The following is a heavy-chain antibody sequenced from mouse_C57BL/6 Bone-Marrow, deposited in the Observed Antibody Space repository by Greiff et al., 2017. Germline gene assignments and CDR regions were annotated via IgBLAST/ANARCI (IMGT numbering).Heavy chain of an antibody. CDR3: AHGNYFYWYFAV. Sequence: VQLQQPGAELVKPGASVKLSCKASGYTFTSYWMHWVKQRPGRGLEWIGRIGPNSGGTKYNEKFKSKATLTVDKPSSTAYMQLSSLTSEDSAVYYCAHGNYFYWYFAVWGTGTTVTVSS. J-gene: IGHJ1*03. D-gene: IGHD2-1*01. CDR1: GYTFTSYW. CDR2: IGPNSGGT. V-gene: IGHV1-72*01.